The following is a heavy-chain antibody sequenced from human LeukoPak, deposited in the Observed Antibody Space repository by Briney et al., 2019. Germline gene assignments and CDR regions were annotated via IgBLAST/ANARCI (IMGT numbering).Heavy chain of an antibody. J-gene: IGHJ4*02. Sequence: GSLRLSCAASGFTFSSYAMTRVRQAPGKGLEWVLGISGSGGSTHYADSVKGRFIISRDNSKNTLYLQMNSLRAEDTALYYCAKVQKNLWTGYYSYFDYWGQGTLVTVSS. V-gene: IGHV3-23*01. CDR1: GFTFSSYA. CDR3: AKVQKNLWTGYYSYFDY. D-gene: IGHD3/OR15-3a*01. CDR2: ISGSGGST.